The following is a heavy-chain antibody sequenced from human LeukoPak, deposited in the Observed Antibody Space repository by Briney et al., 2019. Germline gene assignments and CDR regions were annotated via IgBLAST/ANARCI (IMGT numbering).Heavy chain of an antibody. V-gene: IGHV4-39*07. Sequence: PSETLSLTCTVSGVSISSSNSYWGWIRQPPGKGLEWIGSIYYSGSTYYNPSLKSRVTISVDTSKNQFSLKLSSVTAADTAVYYCARVGSRGYYYYMDVWGKGTTVTVSS. CDR1: GVSISSSNSY. CDR3: ARVGSRGYYYYMDV. J-gene: IGHJ6*03. D-gene: IGHD2-15*01. CDR2: IYYSGST.